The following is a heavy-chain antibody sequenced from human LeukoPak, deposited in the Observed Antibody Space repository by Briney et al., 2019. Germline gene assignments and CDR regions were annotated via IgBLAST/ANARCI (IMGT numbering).Heavy chain of an antibody. D-gene: IGHD3-10*01. CDR1: GGSIISSTYY. V-gene: IGHV4-39*07. CDR3: ARDYGSGSYSV. J-gene: IGHJ6*02. Sequence: NPSETLSLTCTVSGGSIISSTYYWGWIRQPPGKGLEWIGSIYYSGSTYYNPSLKSRVTISVDTSKNQFSLKLSSVTAADTAVYYCARDYGSGSYSVWGQGTTVTVSS. CDR2: IYYSGST.